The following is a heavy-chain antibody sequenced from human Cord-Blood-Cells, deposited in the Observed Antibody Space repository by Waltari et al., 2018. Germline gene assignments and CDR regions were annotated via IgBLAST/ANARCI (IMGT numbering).Heavy chain of an antibody. D-gene: IGHD2-2*01. CDR2: IYYSGSS. CDR3: ARVNNCSSTSCYLSFLRSDYYGMDV. J-gene: IGHJ6*02. CDR1: GGPISSYY. Sequence: QVQLQESGPGLVKPSETLSLTCTVPGGPISSYYWSWIRQPPGQGLEWLGYIYYSGSSNYNPSLKSRVTISVDTSKNQFSLKLSSVTAADTAVYYCARVNNCSSTSCYLSFLRSDYYGMDVWGQGTTVTVSS. V-gene: IGHV4-59*01.